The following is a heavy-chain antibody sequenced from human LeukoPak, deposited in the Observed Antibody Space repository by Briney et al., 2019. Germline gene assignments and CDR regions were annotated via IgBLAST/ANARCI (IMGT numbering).Heavy chain of an antibody. V-gene: IGHV3-23*01. D-gene: IGHD1-26*01. J-gene: IGHJ4*02. CDR2: VCAIGRST. CDR3: AKDQRWESPHYLDS. Sequence: GGSLRLTCGATGCMYISSAMSWVRQVRGRGLEWVSGVCAIGRSTTYAGFVRGRFTISRANSKNTLYVQMNSLSDEDAALYYCAKDQRWESPHYLDSWGQGTLVTVSS. CDR1: GCMYISSA.